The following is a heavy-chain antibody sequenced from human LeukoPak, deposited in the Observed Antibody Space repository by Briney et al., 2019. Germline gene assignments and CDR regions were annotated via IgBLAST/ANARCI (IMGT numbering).Heavy chain of an antibody. CDR3: ARVRYTMVQGRGKNDDMDV. V-gene: IGHV4-31*03. CDR1: GGSISSGGYY. D-gene: IGHD3-10*01. Sequence: SETLSLTCTVSGGSISSGGYYWSWIRQHPGKGLEWIGYIYYSGSTYYNPSLKSRVTISVDTSKNQFSLKLSPVTAADTAVYYCARVRYTMVQGRGKNDDMDVWGKGTTVTVSS. J-gene: IGHJ6*03. CDR2: IYYSGST.